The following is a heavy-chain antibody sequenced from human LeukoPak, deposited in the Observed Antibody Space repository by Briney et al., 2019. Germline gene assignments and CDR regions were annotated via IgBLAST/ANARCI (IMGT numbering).Heavy chain of an antibody. V-gene: IGHV3-30-3*01. Sequence: PGGSLRLSCAASGFTFSSYAMHWVRQAPGKGLEWVAVISYDGSNKYYADSVKGRFTISRDNSKNTLHLQMNSLRAEDTAVYYCARDRTAALDYWGQGTLVTVSS. CDR2: ISYDGSNK. D-gene: IGHD6-13*01. J-gene: IGHJ4*02. CDR1: GFTFSSYA. CDR3: ARDRTAALDY.